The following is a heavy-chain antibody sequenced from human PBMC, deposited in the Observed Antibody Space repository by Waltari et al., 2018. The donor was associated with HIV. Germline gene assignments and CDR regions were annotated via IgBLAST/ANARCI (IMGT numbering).Heavy chain of an antibody. CDR1: GGSISSYY. CDR3: ARHDEVAGTFYGMDV. J-gene: IGHJ6*02. CDR2: IYYSGST. V-gene: IGHV4-59*08. Sequence: QVQLQESGPGLVKPSETLSLTCTVSGGSISSYYWSWIRQPPGKGLEWIGYIYYSGSTNYNPPRKRRVTISVDTSKNQFSLKLSSVTAADTAVYYCARHDEVAGTFYGMDVWGQGTTVTVSS. D-gene: IGHD6-19*01.